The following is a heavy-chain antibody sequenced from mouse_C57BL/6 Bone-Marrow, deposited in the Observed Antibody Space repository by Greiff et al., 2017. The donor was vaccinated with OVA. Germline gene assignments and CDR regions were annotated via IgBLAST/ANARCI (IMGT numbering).Heavy chain of an antibody. CDR3: ARSRYYGYDRDIDC. CDR1: GYAFTNYL. V-gene: IGHV1-54*01. Sequence: VKLQQSGAELVRPGTSVKVSCKASGYAFTNYLIEWVKQRPGQGLEWIGVINPGSGGPNYNEKFKGKATLTADTSSSTAYMQLSSLTSEDSAGYFGARSRYYGYDRDIDCWCQGTTLTVSA. D-gene: IGHD2-2*01. J-gene: IGHJ2*01. CDR2: INPGSGGP.